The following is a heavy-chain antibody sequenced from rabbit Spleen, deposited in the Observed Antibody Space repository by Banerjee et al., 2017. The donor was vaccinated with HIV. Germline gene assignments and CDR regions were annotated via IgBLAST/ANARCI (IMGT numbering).Heavy chain of an antibody. J-gene: IGHJ6*01. Sequence: QSLEESGGDLVQPGASLTLTCKASGFSFSSSDYICWVRQAPGKGLEWISCIAGSSSDFTYSASWAKGRFTISKTSSTTVTLQMTSLTAADTATYFCARDTGSSFSSYGMDLWGQGTLVTVS. CDR1: GFSFSSSDY. D-gene: IGHD8-1*01. CDR2: IAGSSSDFT. CDR3: ARDTGSSFSSYGMDL. V-gene: IGHV1S40*01.